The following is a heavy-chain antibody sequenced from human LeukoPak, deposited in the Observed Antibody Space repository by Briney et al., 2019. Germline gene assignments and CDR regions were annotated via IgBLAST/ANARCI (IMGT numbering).Heavy chain of an antibody. V-gene: IGHV1-2*06. CDR1: GYTFTGYY. CDR3: ARGGCEDWGFDY. Sequence: ASVKVSCKASGYTFTGYYMHWVRQAPGQGLEWMGRINPNSGGTNYAQKFQGRVTMTRDTSINTAYMELSGLRSDDTAVYYCARGGCEDWGFDYWGQGTLVTVSS. CDR2: INPNSGGT. D-gene: IGHD3/OR15-3a*01. J-gene: IGHJ4*02.